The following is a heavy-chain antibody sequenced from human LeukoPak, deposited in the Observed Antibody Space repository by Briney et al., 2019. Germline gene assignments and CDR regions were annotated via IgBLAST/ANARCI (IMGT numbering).Heavy chain of an antibody. V-gene: IGHV1-18*01. CDR1: GYTFTDFG. CDR3: ARDLSLILGNPRLFDY. J-gene: IGHJ4*02. Sequence: ASVKVSCKASGYTFTDFGITWVRQAPGQGPEWMGWISGYNGNTNYAQNLQGRVTLTTDTSTTTAYMELRSLTSDDTAVYYCARDLSLILGNPRLFDYWGQGTLVTVSS. CDR2: ISGYNGNT. D-gene: IGHD1-26*01.